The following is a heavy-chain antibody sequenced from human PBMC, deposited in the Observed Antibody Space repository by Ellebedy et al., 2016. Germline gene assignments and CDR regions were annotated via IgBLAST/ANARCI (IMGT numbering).Heavy chain of an antibody. D-gene: IGHD3-10*01. V-gene: IGHV1-46*01. CDR3: AREMVRGVNWFDP. CDR1: GYTFTGYY. J-gene: IGHJ5*02. Sequence: ASVKVSXXASGYTFTGYYMHWVRQAPGQGLEWMGIINPSGGSTSYAQKFQGRVTMTRDTSTSTVYMELSSLRSEDTAVYYCAREMVRGVNWFDPWGQGTLVTVSS. CDR2: INPSGGST.